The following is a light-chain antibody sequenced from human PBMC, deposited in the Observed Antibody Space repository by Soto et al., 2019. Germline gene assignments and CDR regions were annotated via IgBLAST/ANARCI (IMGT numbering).Light chain of an antibody. J-gene: IGLJ2*01. CDR1: NIGSKS. V-gene: IGLV3-21*04. CDR2: YDN. CDR3: QVWDSSSDHVV. Sequence: SYELTQPPSVSVAPGKTARITCGGNNIGSKSVHWYQQKPGQAPVLVIYYDNDRPSGIPARFSGSNSGNTATLTISRVEAGDEADYYCQVWDSSSDHVVFGGGTKLTVL.